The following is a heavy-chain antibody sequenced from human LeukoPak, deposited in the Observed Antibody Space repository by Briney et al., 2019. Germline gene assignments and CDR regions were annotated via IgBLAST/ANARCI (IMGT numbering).Heavy chain of an antibody. J-gene: IGHJ6*04. CDR1: GFTFSSYS. D-gene: IGHD2-2*01. CDR3: ARDIRGIVVVTENGMDV. V-gene: IGHV3-21*01. CDR2: ISSSSSYI. Sequence: PGGSLRLSCAASGFTFSSYSMNWVRQAPGKGLEWVSSISSSSSYIYYADSVKGRFTISRDNAKNSLYLQMNSLRAEDTAVYYCARDIRGIVVVTENGMDVWGKGTTVTVSS.